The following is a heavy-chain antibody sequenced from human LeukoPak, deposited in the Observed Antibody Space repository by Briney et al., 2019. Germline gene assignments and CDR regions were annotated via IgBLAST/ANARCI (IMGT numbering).Heavy chain of an antibody. Sequence: SVKVSCKASGGTFSIYAISWVRQAPGQGLEWMGGIIPIFGTANYAQKFQGRVTITADESTSTAYMELSSLRSEDTAVYYCARAQSVGYYGAFDYWGQGTLVTVSS. D-gene: IGHD4-17*01. CDR1: GGTFSIYA. CDR2: IIPIFGTA. CDR3: ARAQSVGYYGAFDY. V-gene: IGHV1-69*13. J-gene: IGHJ4*02.